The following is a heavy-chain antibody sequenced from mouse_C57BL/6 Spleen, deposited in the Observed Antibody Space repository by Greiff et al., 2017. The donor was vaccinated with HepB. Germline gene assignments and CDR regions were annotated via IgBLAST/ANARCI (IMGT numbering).Heavy chain of an antibody. Sequence: VQLQQPGAELVRPGTSVKLSCKASGYTFTSYWMHWVKQRPGQGLEWIGVIDPSDSYTNYNQKFKGKATLTVDTSSSTAYMQLSSLTSEDSAVYYCARRYYDVRAYFDYWGQGTTLTVSS. CDR2: IDPSDSYT. CDR3: ARRYYDVRAYFDY. CDR1: GYTFTSYW. V-gene: IGHV1-59*01. D-gene: IGHD2-4*01. J-gene: IGHJ2*01.